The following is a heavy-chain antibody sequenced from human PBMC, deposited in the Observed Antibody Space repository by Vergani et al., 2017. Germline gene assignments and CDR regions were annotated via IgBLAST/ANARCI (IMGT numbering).Heavy chain of an antibody. CDR1: GDSVSSSSVT. Sequence: QVQLQQSGPGLVKPSQTLSLTCAISGDSVSSSSVTWNWIRQSPSRGLEWLGRTYYRSKWYNEYAVSVRSRIIINPDTSKNQFSLQLDSVTPEDTAVYYCAGGSWGKFDYWGQGTLVTVSS. D-gene: IGHD1-26*01. J-gene: IGHJ4*02. CDR3: AGGSWGKFDY. CDR2: TYYRSKWYN. V-gene: IGHV6-1*01.